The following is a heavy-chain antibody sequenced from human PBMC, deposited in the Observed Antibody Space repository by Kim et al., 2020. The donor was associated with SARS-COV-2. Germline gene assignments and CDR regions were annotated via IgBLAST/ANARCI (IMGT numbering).Heavy chain of an antibody. Sequence: GGSLRLSCAASGFTFSSYAMSWVRQAPGKGLEWVSAISGSGGSTYYADSVKGRFTISRDNSKNTLYLQMNSLRAEDTAVYYCAKDSRIAARQETYYYYYGMDVWGQGTTVTVSS. CDR2: ISGSGGST. D-gene: IGHD6-6*01. V-gene: IGHV3-23*01. CDR1: GFTFSSYA. J-gene: IGHJ6*02. CDR3: AKDSRIAARQETYYYYYGMDV.